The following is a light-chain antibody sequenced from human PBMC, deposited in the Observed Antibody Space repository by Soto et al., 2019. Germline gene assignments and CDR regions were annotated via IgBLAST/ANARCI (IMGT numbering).Light chain of an antibody. J-gene: IGLJ2*01. CDR2: VVS. V-gene: IGLV2-14*01. CDR1: SSDVGGYNY. CDR3: SSFTTTRLYV. Sequence: QSALTQPASVSGSPGQSIAISCTGTSSDVGGYNYVSWHQQHPGKAPKVLISVVSNRPSGVSNRFSASKSGLTASLTISGLLPEDEADYFCSSFTTTRLYVFGRGTKLTVL.